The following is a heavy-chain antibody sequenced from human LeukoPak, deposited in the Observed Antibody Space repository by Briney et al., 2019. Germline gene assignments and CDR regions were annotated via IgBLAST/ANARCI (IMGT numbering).Heavy chain of an antibody. CDR1: GFTFRRFA. CDR2: IWYDGSNE. J-gene: IGHJ1*01. D-gene: IGHD4-23*01. CDR3: ARDGYGGIQH. V-gene: IGHV3-30-3*01. Sequence: GGSLRLSCVASGFTFRRFAMHWVRQAPGKGLEWVAVIWYDGSNERYTDSVKGRFTISRDNAKNSLYLQMNSLRAEDTAVYYCARDGYGGIQHWGQGTLVTVSS.